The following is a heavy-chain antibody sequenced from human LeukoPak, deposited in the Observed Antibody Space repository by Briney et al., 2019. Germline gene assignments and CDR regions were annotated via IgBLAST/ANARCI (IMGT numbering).Heavy chain of an antibody. D-gene: IGHD4-17*01. J-gene: IGHJ5*02. CDR2: ISNSGTT. CDR1: GGSMIDYF. Sequence: SETLSLTCTVSGGSMIDYFWTWIRRAPGKELEWIGYISNSGTTDYNPSLKSRVTMSVDTSKNEFSLKLTSVTAADTAMYYCARVVRGAVTSNYFDPWGQGTLVTVSS. V-gene: IGHV4-59*01. CDR3: ARVVRGAVTSNYFDP.